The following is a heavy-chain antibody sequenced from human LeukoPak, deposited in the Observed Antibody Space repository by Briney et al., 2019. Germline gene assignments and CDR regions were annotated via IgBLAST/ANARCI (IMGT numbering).Heavy chain of an antibody. CDR1: GGTFNTYT. CDR3: ARPTLAYYDSFGYYRDFDY. CDR2: IIPIHGTT. V-gene: IGHV1-69*13. J-gene: IGHJ4*02. D-gene: IGHD3-22*01. Sequence: SVKVSCTTSGGTFNTYTLNWVRHAPGQGLEWMGGIIPIHGTTNYAQKFQGRVTITADESTSTAYMELSSLRSEDTAVYYCARPTLAYYDSFGYYRDFDYWGQGTLVTVSS.